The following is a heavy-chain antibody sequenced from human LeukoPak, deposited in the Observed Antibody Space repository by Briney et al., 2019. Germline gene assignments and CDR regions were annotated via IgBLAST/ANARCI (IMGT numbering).Heavy chain of an antibody. V-gene: IGHV1-69*05. Sequence: SVKVSCKASGGTFNSYAVSWVRQAPGQGLEWMGGIIPIFGTSTYAQKFQGRITITTDESTSTAHMELTSLKSEDTAVYYCATGLIGYFYYYMDVWGKGTTVTVSS. D-gene: IGHD2-8*01. CDR2: IIPIFGTS. CDR3: ATGLIGYFYYYMDV. CDR1: GGTFNSYA. J-gene: IGHJ6*03.